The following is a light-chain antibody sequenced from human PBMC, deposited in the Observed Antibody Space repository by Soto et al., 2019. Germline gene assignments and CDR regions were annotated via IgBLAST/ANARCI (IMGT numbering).Light chain of an antibody. V-gene: IGLV2-14*01. CDR3: CSYTSSTTYV. CDR2: AVT. Sequence: QSLLTQPASVSGSPGQSITISCTGTSSDVGGYNYVSWYQQHPGKAPKLIIYAVTNRPSGVSIRFSGSKSGNTASLTISGLQAEDEADYYCCSYTSSTTYVVGHGTKVTVL. J-gene: IGLJ1*01. CDR1: SSDVGGYNY.